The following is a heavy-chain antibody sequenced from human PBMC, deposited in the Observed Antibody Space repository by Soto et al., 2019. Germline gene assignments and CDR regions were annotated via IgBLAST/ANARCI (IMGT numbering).Heavy chain of an antibody. J-gene: IGHJ6*03. CDR1: GFTLSGYA. V-gene: IGHV3-64*01. D-gene: IGHD6-6*01. CDR3: ARRARPDFYYMDV. CDR2: ISSNGVGT. Sequence: EVQLAESGGGLAQPGGSLRLSCAASGFTLSGYAMDWVRQAPGKGREYVSGISSNGVGTYYANSVQGRFTISRDNSKNTVYLQMGSLRHEDMAVYYCARRARPDFYYMDVWGKGTTVTVTS.